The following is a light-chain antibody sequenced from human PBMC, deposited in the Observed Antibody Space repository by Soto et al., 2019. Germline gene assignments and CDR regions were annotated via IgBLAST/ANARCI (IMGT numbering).Light chain of an antibody. V-gene: IGKV1-5*03. CDR3: QHYESFSLT. Sequence: DIQMTQSPSTLSAYVGDRVTITCRASQSVSRWLAWYQQKPGKAPKVLMYKESRLESGVPLRLRGSGSGTEFTMTISSLQHDDSATYYCQHYESFSLTLGQGTKVE. CDR2: KES. J-gene: IGKJ1*01. CDR1: QSVSRW.